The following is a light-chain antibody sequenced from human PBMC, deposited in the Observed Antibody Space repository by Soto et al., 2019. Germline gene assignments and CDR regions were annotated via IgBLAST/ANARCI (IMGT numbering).Light chain of an antibody. CDR1: QSVGTY. CDR3: QQYNDWPRT. J-gene: IGKJ1*01. V-gene: IGKV3-15*01. Sequence: EIVMTQSPATLSVSPGERATLSCRASQSVGTYLAWYQQKPGQAPRILIYGASTRAAGISPRFSGGGSGTEFTLTISSLQSEDLAVYHCQQYNDWPRTFGQGTKVGIK. CDR2: GAS.